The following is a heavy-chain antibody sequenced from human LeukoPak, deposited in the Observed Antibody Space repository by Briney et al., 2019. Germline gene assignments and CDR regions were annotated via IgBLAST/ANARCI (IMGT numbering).Heavy chain of an antibody. CDR1: GGSISGISHY. J-gene: IGHJ4*02. CDR2: VHYSGTT. Sequence: SETLSLTCTVSGGSISGISHYWGWIRQPPGQGLEWIGSVHYSGTTYYNPSLKSRITVSVDTSKNQFSLRLTSVTAADTAVYYCARLSYGSGSHYNFYFDFWGQGTLVTVSA. V-gene: IGHV4-39*01. CDR3: ARLSYGSGSHYNFYFDF. D-gene: IGHD3-10*01.